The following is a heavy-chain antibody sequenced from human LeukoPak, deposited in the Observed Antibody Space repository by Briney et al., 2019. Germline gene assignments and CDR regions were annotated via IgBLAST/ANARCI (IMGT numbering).Heavy chain of an antibody. CDR3: ARRDQGGAYCSGGSCYSGFGSGWGRNYMDV. CDR1: GYSISSGYY. Sequence: SETLSLTCTVSGYSISSGYYWGWIRQPPGKGLEWIGSIYHSGSTYYNPSLKSRVTISVDTSKNQFSLKLSSVTAADTAVYYCARRDQGGAYCSGGSCYSGFGSGWGRNYMDVWGKGTTVTISS. D-gene: IGHD2-15*01. J-gene: IGHJ6*03. V-gene: IGHV4-38-2*02. CDR2: IYHSGST.